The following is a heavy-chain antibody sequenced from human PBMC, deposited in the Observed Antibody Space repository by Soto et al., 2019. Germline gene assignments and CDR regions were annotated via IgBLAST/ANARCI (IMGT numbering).Heavy chain of an antibody. CDR1: GFTFSSYG. CDR3: AKSGGLKT. V-gene: IGHV3-30*18. J-gene: IGHJ5*02. CDR2: ISYDGSNK. Sequence: PGGSLRLSCAASGFTFSSYGMHWVRQAPGKGLEWVGVISYDGSNKYYADSVKGRFTISRDNSKNTLYLQMNSLRAEDTAVYYCAKSGGLKTWGQGTLVTVSS. D-gene: IGHD3-10*01.